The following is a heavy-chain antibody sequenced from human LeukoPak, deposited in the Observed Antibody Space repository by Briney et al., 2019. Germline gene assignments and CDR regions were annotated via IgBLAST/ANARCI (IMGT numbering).Heavy chain of an antibody. CDR1: GFTFSTYA. D-gene: IGHD2-21*02. CDR3: AKARGFAVVTATDS. V-gene: IGHV3-23*01. CDR2: ISVRGDGT. Sequence: GGSLRLSCAASGFTFSTYAMNWVRQAPGKGLEWVSAISVRGDGTFYADSVKGRFSISRDTSKSTLSLQMNSLRAEDTAVYYCAKARGFAVVTATDSWGQGTLVTVSS. J-gene: IGHJ4*02.